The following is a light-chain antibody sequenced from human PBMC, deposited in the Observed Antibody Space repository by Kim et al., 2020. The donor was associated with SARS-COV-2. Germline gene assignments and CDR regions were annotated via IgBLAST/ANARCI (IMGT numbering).Light chain of an antibody. CDR3: QQYNNWPPL. CDR2: GAS. V-gene: IGKV3-15*01. J-gene: IGKJ4*01. Sequence: EIVMTQSPAPLSVSPGERATLSCRASQSVSSNLAWYQQKPGQAPRLLIYGASTRATGIPARFSGSGSGTEFTLTISSLQSEDFAVYYCQQYNNWPPLFGGGTKVDIK. CDR1: QSVSSN.